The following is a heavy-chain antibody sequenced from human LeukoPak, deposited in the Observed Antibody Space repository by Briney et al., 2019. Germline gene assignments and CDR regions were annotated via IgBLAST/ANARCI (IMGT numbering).Heavy chain of an antibody. D-gene: IGHD6-13*01. J-gene: IGHJ4*02. CDR3: ARDPDYSSSWYESDY. CDR2: ISYDGSNK. Sequence: GRSLRLSCAASGFTFSSYAMHWVRQAPGKGLEWVAVISYDGSNKYYADSVKGRFTISRDNSKNTLYLQMNSLRAEDTAVYYCARDPDYSSSWYESDYWGQGTLVTVSS. V-gene: IGHV3-30-3*01. CDR1: GFTFSSYA.